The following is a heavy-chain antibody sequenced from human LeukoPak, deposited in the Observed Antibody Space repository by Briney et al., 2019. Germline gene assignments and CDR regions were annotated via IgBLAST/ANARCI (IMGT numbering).Heavy chain of an antibody. CDR1: GGSISSGGYY. V-gene: IGHV4-31*03. D-gene: IGHD1-26*01. CDR3: ARGLVRIVGATTGVLFDY. Sequence: SQTLSLTCTVSGGSISSGGYYWSWIRQHPGKGLEWIGYIYYSGSTYYNPSLKSRVTISVDTSKNQFSLKLSSVTAADTAVYYCARGLVRIVGATTGVLFDYWGQGTLVTVSS. CDR2: IYYSGST. J-gene: IGHJ4*02.